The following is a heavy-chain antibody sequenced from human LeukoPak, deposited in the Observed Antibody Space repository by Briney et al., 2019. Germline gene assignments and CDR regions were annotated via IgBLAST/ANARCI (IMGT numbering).Heavy chain of an antibody. V-gene: IGHV3-30*04. CDR3: ARVQSWYGASFDY. Sequence: GGSLRLSCVASGFTFSSYAMHWVRQAPGKGLEWVAVISYDGSNKYYADSVKGRFTISRDNSKNTLYLQMNSLRAEDTAVYYCARVQSWYGASFDYWGQGTLVTVSS. CDR2: ISYDGSNK. D-gene: IGHD3-10*01. CDR1: GFTFSSYA. J-gene: IGHJ4*02.